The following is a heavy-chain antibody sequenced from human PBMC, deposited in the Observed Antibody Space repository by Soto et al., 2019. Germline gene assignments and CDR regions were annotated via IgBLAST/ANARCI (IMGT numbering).Heavy chain of an antibody. CDR3: ARQRGSSWYWFDP. Sequence: SETLSLTCTVSGGSISSYYWSWIRQPPGKGLEWIGYIYYSGSTNYNPSLKSRVTISVDTSKNQFSLKLSSVTAADTAMYYCARQRGSSWYWFDPWGQGTLVTVSS. CDR1: GGSISSYY. J-gene: IGHJ5*02. V-gene: IGHV4-59*08. CDR2: IYYSGST. D-gene: IGHD6-13*01.